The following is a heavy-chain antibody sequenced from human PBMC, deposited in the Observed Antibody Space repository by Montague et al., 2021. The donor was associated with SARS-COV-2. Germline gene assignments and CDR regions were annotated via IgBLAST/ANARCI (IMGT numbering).Heavy chain of an antibody. D-gene: IGHD3-22*01. CDR3: ARGRQHFNMIVVVMTGGEYYFDY. J-gene: IGHJ4*02. CDR1: GGSFSDNY. V-gene: IGHV4-34*01. Sequence: SETLSLTCAVYGGSFSDNYWSWIRKPPGKGLEWIGEINHRGTSNXNPSLKSRVPISVDTSKNQFSLYLGSVTAADTAVYYCARGRQHFNMIVVVMTGGEYYFDYWGQGTLVTVSS. CDR2: INHRGTS.